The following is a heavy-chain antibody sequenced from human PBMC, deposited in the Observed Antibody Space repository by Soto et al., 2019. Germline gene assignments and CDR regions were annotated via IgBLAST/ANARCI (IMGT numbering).Heavy chain of an antibody. V-gene: IGHV3-66*01. D-gene: IGHD2-15*01. CDR2: IYNEFT. J-gene: IGHJ3*02. CDR3: VREPRYCSGGSCSIMGDAFDI. Sequence: EVQLVESGEGLVQPGGSLRLSCVASGFSVTDIYMNWVRQAPGKGLEWVSVIYNEFTDYADSVRGRFSISTDSSKNALYLQMNSLRAEDSAVYYCVREPRYCSGGSCSIMGDAFDIWGQGTKVTVSS. CDR1: GFSVTDIY.